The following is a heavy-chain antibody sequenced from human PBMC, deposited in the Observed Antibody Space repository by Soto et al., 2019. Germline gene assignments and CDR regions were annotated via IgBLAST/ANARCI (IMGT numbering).Heavy chain of an antibody. CDR3: ARGVDYDDSSGMSFDY. CDR1: GFTFSSYS. V-gene: IGHV3-48*02. CDR2: ISSSSSTK. Sequence: EVQLVESGGGLVQPGGSLRLSCAASGFTFSSYSMNWVRQAPGKGLEWVSYISSSSSTKYYADSVKGRFTISRDNAKNSLYLQMNSLRDEDTAVYYCARGVDYDDSSGMSFDYWGQGTLVTVSS. D-gene: IGHD3-22*01. J-gene: IGHJ4*02.